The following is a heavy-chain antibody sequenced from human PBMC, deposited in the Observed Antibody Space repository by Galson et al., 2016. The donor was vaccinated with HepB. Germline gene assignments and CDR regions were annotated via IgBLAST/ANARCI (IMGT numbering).Heavy chain of an antibody. D-gene: IGHD5-12*01. CDR2: LSGSDGST. CDR1: GFIFSSYA. CDR3: AKDWGVATTTHFGY. J-gene: IGHJ4*02. Sequence: SLRLSCAASGFIFSSYAMSWVRQAPGKGLEWVSGLSGSDGSTYYADSVKGRFTTSRDNSKHTLYLQMNSLRAEDTAVYYCAKDWGVATTTHFGYWGQGILVIVSS. V-gene: IGHV3-23*01.